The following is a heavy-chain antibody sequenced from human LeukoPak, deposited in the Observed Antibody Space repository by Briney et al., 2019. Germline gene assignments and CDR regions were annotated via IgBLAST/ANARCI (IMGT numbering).Heavy chain of an antibody. V-gene: IGHV1-2*02. CDR1: GYTFTGYY. J-gene: IGHJ4*02. CDR2: INPNSGGT. D-gene: IGHD5-24*01. Sequence: ASVKVSCKASGYTFTGYYMHWVRQAPGQGLEWMGWINPNSGGTNYAQKLQGRVTMTRDTSISTAYMELSRLRSDDTAVYCCARDPFGDGYPDYWGQGTLVTVSS. CDR3: ARDPFGDGYPDY.